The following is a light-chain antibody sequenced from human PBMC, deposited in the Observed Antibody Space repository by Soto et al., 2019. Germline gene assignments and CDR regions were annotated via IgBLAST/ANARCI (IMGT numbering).Light chain of an antibody. J-gene: IGLJ1*01. Sequence: QSVLTQPASVSGSPGQSVTISCSGSSSDVGAYNYVSWYQRHPGKAPKLMIYDVTNRPSGVSNRFSASKSGNTASLTISGLQAEDEADYYCSSYSSSTTVRYVFGTGTKLTVL. CDR1: SSDVGAYNY. V-gene: IGLV2-14*01. CDR2: DVT. CDR3: SSYSSSTTVRYV.